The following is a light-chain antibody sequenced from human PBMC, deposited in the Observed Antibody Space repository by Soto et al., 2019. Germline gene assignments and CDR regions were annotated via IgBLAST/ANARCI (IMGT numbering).Light chain of an antibody. CDR2: GAS. CDR1: QSVSSSL. V-gene: IGKV3-20*01. CDR3: QQYGRPWT. Sequence: EMVLTQSPGTLSLSPGERATLSCRASQSVSSSLLAWYQHKPGQTPRLLIYGASIRATGSPDRFSGSGSGTDFTLTISRLEPEDFAVYYCQQYGRPWTFGQGTKVEIK. J-gene: IGKJ1*01.